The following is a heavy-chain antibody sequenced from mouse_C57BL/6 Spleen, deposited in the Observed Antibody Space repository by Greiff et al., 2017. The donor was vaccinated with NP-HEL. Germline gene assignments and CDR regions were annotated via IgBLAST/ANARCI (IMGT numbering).Heavy chain of an antibody. CDR1: GYAFSSSW. V-gene: IGHV1-82*01. CDR3: ARGGNDSGSFDY. J-gene: IGHJ2*01. Sequence: VQLQQSGPELVKPGASVKISCKASGYAFSSSWMNWVKQRPGKGLEWIGRIYPGDGDTNYNGKFKGKATLTADKSSSTAYMQLSSLTSEDSAVYVCARGGNDSGSFDYWGQGTTLTVSS. CDR2: IYPGDGDT. D-gene: IGHD1-3*01.